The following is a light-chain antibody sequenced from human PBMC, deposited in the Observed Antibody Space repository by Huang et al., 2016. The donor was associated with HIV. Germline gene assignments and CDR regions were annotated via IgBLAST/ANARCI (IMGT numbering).Light chain of an antibody. V-gene: IGKV3-15*01. CDR3: QQYNVWPET. CDR1: HSINSN. Sequence: EIIMTQSPATLSVSPGERAALSCRASHSINSNLAWYQQKPGQAPRLLIYGASARATSIPARCSGSGSGTDFTLTISSLQSEDVATYYCQQYNVWPETFGQGTKVGVK. CDR2: GAS. J-gene: IGKJ1*01.